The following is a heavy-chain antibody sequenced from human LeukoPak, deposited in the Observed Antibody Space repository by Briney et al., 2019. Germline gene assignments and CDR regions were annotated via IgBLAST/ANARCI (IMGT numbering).Heavy chain of an antibody. CDR1: GFTFSSYA. V-gene: IGHV3-23*01. CDR2: ISGSGGST. CDR3: AKRYCSSTSCYPNYYYYYMDV. Sequence: QTGGSLRLSCAASGFTFSSYAMSWVRQAPGKGLEWVSAISGSGGSTYYADSVKGRFTISRDNSKNTLYLQMNSLRAEDTAVYYCAKRYCSSTSCYPNYYYYYMDVWGKGTTVTVSS. D-gene: IGHD2-2*01. J-gene: IGHJ6*03.